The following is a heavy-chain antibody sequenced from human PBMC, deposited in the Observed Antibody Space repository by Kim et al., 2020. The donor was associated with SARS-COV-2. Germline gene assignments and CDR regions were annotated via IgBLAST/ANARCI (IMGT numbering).Heavy chain of an antibody. J-gene: IGHJ4*02. CDR2: ISYDGSNK. CDR1: GFTFSSYG. Sequence: GGSLRLSCAASGFTFSSYGMHWVRQAPGKGLEWVAVISYDGSNKYYADSVKGRFTISRDNSKNTLYLQMNSLRAEDTAVYYCAKDFASSGWANYFDYWGQGTLVTVSS. CDR3: AKDFASSGWANYFDY. D-gene: IGHD6-19*01. V-gene: IGHV3-30*18.